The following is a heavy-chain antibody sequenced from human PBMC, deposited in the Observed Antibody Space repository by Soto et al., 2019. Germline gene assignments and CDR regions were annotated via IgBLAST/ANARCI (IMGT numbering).Heavy chain of an antibody. CDR2: IHYSGTT. Sequence: LTCTVSGGSISSYYWSWIRQPPGKGLEWIANIHYSGTTNYNPSLASRVTLSVDTSKNQFSLKMTSVTAADRAMYFCARYNSYAIDYWGRGTLVTVSS. J-gene: IGHJ4*02. CDR1: GGSISSYY. CDR3: ARYNSYAIDY. V-gene: IGHV4-59*01. D-gene: IGHD2-8*01.